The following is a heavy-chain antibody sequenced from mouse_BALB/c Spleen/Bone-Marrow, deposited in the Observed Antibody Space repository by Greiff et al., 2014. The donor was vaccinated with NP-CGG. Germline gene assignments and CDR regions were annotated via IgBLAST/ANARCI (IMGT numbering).Heavy chain of an antibody. D-gene: IGHD1-1*01. CDR1: GFTFSSYA. Sequence: EVKLQESGGGLVKPGGSLKLSCAASGFTFSSYAMSWVRQTPEKRLEWVATISSGGSYTYYADSVKGRFTISRDTAKNTLYLQMSRLRSEDTAMYYCARQDYYGSSPHWYFDVWGAGTTVAVSS. V-gene: IGHV5-9-3*01. CDR3: ARQDYYGSSPHWYFDV. CDR2: ISSGGSYT. J-gene: IGHJ1*01.